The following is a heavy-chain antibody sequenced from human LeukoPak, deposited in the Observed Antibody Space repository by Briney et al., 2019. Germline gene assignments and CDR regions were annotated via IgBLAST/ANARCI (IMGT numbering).Heavy chain of an antibody. D-gene: IGHD3-16*01. CDR3: ARFRPRGGYFDY. CDR1: RYTFTSYG. J-gene: IGHJ4*02. V-gene: IGHV1-18*01. Sequence: GSVTVSCKASRYTFTSYGISWVRQAPGQGLEWMGGISAYNGNTNYAQKLQGRVTMTTDTSTSTAYMELRSLRSDDTAVYYCARFRPRGGYFDYWGQGTLVTVSS. CDR2: ISAYNGNT.